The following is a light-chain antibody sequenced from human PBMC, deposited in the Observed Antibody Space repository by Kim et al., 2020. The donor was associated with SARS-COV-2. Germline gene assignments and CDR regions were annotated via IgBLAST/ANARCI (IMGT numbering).Light chain of an antibody. J-gene: IGLJ1*01. CDR3: SSYAGSNNRV. CDR1: SSDVGGYNY. Sequence: GQSVTISCTGTSSDVGGYNYVSWYQQHPGKAPKLMFYEVSKRPSGVPDRFSGSKSGNTASLTVSGLQAEDEADYYCSSYAGSNNRVFGTGTKVTVL. V-gene: IGLV2-8*01. CDR2: EVS.